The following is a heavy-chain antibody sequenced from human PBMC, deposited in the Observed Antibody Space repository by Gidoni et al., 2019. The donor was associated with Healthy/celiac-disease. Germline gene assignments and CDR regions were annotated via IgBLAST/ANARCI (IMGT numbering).Heavy chain of an antibody. CDR3: ARRVWFGELLSDY. CDR1: GGSISSSSYY. CDR2: IYYSGST. J-gene: IGHJ4*02. Sequence: QLQLQESGPGLVKPSETLSLTCTVSGGSISSSSYYWGWIRQPPGKGLEWIGSIYYSGSTYYNPSLKSRGTISVDTSKNQFSLKLSSVTAADTAVYYCARRVWFGELLSDYWGQGTLVTVSS. D-gene: IGHD3-10*01. V-gene: IGHV4-39*01.